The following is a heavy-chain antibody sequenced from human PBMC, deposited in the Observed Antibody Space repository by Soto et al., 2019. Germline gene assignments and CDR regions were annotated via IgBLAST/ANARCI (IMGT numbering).Heavy chain of an antibody. CDR1: GFTFNNYA. J-gene: IGHJ4*02. D-gene: IGHD6-13*01. CDR3: AKGYSSSWYHYYFDY. V-gene: IGHV3-23*01. Sequence: EVQLLESGGNLLQPGESLRLSCAASGFTFNNYAMSWVRRAPGKGLEWVSAVSGGGGSTYYADSVKGRFTISRDNSKNTLYLKMNSLTAEDTAVYYCAKGYSSSWYHYYFDYWGQGTLVTVSS. CDR2: VSGGGGST.